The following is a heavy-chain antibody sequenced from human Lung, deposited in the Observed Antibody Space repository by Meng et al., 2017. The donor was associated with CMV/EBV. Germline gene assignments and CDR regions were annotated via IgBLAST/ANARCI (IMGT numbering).Heavy chain of an antibody. CDR2: IYHSGST. J-gene: IGHJ4*02. Sequence: SETXSLTCTVSGYSISSGYYWGWIRQPPGKGLEWIGSIYHSGSTYYNPSLKSRVTISVDTSKNQLSLRLSSVTAADTAVYYCARGIYGSFDYWGQGTLVTVSS. CDR3: ARGIYGSFDY. V-gene: IGHV4-38-2*02. D-gene: IGHD3-10*01. CDR1: GYSISSGYY.